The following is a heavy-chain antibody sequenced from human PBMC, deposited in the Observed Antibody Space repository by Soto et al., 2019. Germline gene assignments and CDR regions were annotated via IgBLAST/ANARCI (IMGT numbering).Heavy chain of an antibody. CDR2: LGGADGGT. Sequence: PGGSLRLSCEVSGFSFRVNGVSWVRQAPGKGLEWVSTLGGADGGTYYADSVKGRFTISRDNAKNTLYLQMGSLRVEDTAVYYCARDANAEPFDYWGQGTLVTVSS. J-gene: IGHJ4*02. V-gene: IGHV3-23*01. CDR1: GFSFRVNG. CDR3: ARDANAEPFDY.